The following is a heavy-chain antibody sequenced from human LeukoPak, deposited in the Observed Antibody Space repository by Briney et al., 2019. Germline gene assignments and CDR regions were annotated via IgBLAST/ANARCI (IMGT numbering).Heavy chain of an antibody. CDR2: IKGKTDGGTT. J-gene: IGHJ4*02. CDR1: GFTFSNAW. Sequence: GGSLRLSCAASGFTFSNAWMSWVRQAPGKGLEWVGRIKGKTDGGTTDYAAPVKGRFTISRDDSKNTLYLQMNSLKTEDTAVYYCTTGADYYDSSGYGYWGQGTLVTVSS. CDR3: TTGADYYDSSGYGY. D-gene: IGHD3-22*01. V-gene: IGHV3-15*01.